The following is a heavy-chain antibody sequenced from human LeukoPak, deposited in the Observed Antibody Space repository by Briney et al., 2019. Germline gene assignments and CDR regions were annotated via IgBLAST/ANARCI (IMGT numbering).Heavy chain of an antibody. CDR2: INSDGSST. Sequence: GGSLTLSCAASGFTFSSYWMHWVRQAPGKGLVWVSRINSDGSSTSYADSVKGRFTISRDNAKNSLYLQMNSLRAEDTALYYCAKDRAAAGSYGMDVWGQGTTVTVSS. CDR3: AKDRAAAGSYGMDV. J-gene: IGHJ6*02. D-gene: IGHD6-13*01. CDR1: GFTFSSYW. V-gene: IGHV3-74*01.